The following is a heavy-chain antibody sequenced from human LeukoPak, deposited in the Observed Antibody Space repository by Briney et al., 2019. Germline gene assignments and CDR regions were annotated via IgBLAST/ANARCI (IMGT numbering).Heavy chain of an antibody. CDR3: AKGLHSSGTNYYGMDV. V-gene: IGHV3-23*01. CDR2: ISGSGGST. Sequence: GGSLRLSCAASGXTFSSSAMSWVRQAPAKGLEWVCVISGSGGSTHYADSVKGRFTISRDNSKNTLFLQVNSLRAEDTAVYYCAKGLHSSGTNYYGMDVWGQGTTVTVSS. J-gene: IGHJ6*02. D-gene: IGHD6-19*01. CDR1: GXTFSSSA.